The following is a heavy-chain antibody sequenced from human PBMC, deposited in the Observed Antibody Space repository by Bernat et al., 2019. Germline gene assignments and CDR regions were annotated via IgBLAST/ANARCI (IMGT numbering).Heavy chain of an antibody. CDR1: GFTFKNVW. Sequence: EVQLVESGGALVQPGRSLRLSCAASGFTFKNVWMSWVRQAPGKGLEWVGRINRNADAGETDYAAPVKCRFTISSDDSYSTLYLQMNSLETEDTAVYFCSTGHYEPLDNWGQGTLVTVSS. J-gene: IGHJ4*02. CDR2: INRNADAGET. V-gene: IGHV3-15*02. D-gene: IGHD3-22*01. CDR3: STGHYEPLDN.